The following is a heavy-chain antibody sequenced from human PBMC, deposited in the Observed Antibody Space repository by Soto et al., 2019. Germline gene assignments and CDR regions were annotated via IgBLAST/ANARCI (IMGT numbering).Heavy chain of an antibody. Sequence: EVQLLESGGGLVQPGGSLRLSCAASGFTFSSYAMSWVRQAPGKGLEWVSAISGSGGSTYYADSVKGRFTISRDNSKNTLYLQMNSLRAEDTAVYYCAKDQDVGSTYGSGSYYWRAPEAWFDPWVQGTLVTVSS. CDR2: ISGSGGST. D-gene: IGHD3-10*01. J-gene: IGHJ5*02. V-gene: IGHV3-23*01. CDR3: AKDQDVGSTYGSGSYYWRAPEAWFDP. CDR1: GFTFSSYA.